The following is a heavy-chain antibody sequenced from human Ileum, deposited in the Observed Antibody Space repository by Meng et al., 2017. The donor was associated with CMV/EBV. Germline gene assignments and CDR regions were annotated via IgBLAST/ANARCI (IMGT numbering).Heavy chain of an antibody. Sequence: CALSRGSIGTTNWWSWVRQPPGKGLEWIGEVYQSGTVNYNPSLASRVSLSVDKSKNQFSLNLTSVTAADTAVYYCARVMTSSSWIDFWGPGTLVTVSS. CDR2: VYQSGTV. CDR1: RGSIGTTNW. D-gene: IGHD6-13*01. J-gene: IGHJ4*02. CDR3: ARVMTSSSWIDF. V-gene: IGHV4-4*02.